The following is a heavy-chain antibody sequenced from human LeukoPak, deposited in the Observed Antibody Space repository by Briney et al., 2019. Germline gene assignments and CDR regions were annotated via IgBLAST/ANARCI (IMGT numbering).Heavy chain of an antibody. CDR3: ARAATTIAAAGDY. D-gene: IGHD6-13*01. V-gene: IGHV1-2*02. J-gene: IGHJ4*02. Sequence: ASVKVSCKASGYTFTNYYMHWVRQAPGQGLEWMGWINPNSGGTNYAQKFQGRVTVTRDTSISTAYMELSRLRSDDTAVYYCARAATTIAAAGDYWGQGTLVTVSS. CDR2: INPNSGGT. CDR1: GYTFTNYY.